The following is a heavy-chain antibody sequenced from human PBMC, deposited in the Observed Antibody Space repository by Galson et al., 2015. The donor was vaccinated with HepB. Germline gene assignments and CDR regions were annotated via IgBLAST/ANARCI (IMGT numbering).Heavy chain of an antibody. J-gene: IGHJ6*02. Sequence: SLRLSCAASGFTFSSYSMNWVRQAPGKGLEWVSSISSSSSYIYYADSVKGRFTISRDNAKNSLYLQMNSLRAEDTAVYYCARDRDIVVVPAAMGQRYYYYGMDVWGQGTTVTVSS. CDR1: GFTFSSYS. CDR2: ISSSSSYI. V-gene: IGHV3-21*01. CDR3: ARDRDIVVVPAAMGQRYYYYGMDV. D-gene: IGHD2-2*01.